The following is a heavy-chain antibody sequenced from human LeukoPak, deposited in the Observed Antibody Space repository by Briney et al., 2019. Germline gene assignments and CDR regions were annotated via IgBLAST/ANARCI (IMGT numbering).Heavy chain of an antibody. CDR2: ISGSGGST. D-gene: IGHD3-3*01. V-gene: IGHV3-23*01. J-gene: IGHJ4*02. CDR1: GFTFSSYA. Sequence: GGSLRLSCAASGFTFSSYAMSWVRQAPGKGLEWVSAISGSGGSTYYADSVKGRFTISRDNSKSTLYLQMNSLRAEDTAVYYCAKAYDFWSGIDYWGQGTLVTVSS. CDR3: AKAYDFWSGIDY.